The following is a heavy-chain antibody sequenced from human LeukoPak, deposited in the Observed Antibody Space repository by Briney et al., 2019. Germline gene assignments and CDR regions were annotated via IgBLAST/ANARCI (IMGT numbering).Heavy chain of an antibody. CDR1: GFTVSSNY. Sequence: GGSLRLSCAASGFTVSSNYMSWVRQAPGKGLEWVSVIYSGGSTYYADSVKGRFTISRDDSKNTLYLQMNSLRAEDTAVYYCARGGQYSSSWYFAFDIWGQGTMVTVSS. V-gene: IGHV3-53*01. J-gene: IGHJ3*02. CDR3: ARGGQYSSSWYFAFDI. D-gene: IGHD6-13*01. CDR2: IYSGGST.